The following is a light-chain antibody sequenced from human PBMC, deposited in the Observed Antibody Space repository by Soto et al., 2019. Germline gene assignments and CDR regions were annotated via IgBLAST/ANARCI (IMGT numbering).Light chain of an antibody. J-gene: IGLJ1*01. CDR3: SSYAGSSTYV. CDR2: EGS. V-gene: IGLV2-23*01. CDR1: SSDVRSYNL. Sequence: QSALTQPASVSGSPGQSITISCTGTSSDVRSYNLVSWYQQHPGKAPKLMIYEGSKRPSGVSNRFSGSKSGNTASLTISGLQAEDESDYYCSSYAGSSTYVFGTGTKVTVL.